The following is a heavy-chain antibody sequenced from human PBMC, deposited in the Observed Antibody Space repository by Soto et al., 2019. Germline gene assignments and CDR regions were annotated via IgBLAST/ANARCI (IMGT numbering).Heavy chain of an antibody. J-gene: IGHJ5*02. CDR2: IYHSGST. Sequence: SCNRQHPGKGLEWIGYIYHSGSTYYNPSLKSRVTISVDRSKNQFSLKLRFVTAVDTAVYYCATAPVPSWGQRSLVTVSS. CDR3: ATAPVPS. V-gene: IGHV4-30-2*01.